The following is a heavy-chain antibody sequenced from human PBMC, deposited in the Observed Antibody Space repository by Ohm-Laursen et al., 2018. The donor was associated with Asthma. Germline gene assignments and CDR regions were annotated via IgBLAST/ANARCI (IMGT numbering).Heavy chain of an antibody. CDR3: ARSGYCTGGVCYTRVGDAFDI. V-gene: IGHV3-7*01. CDR1: GFTFSTYW. CDR2: IKQAGSEK. J-gene: IGHJ3*02. Sequence: SLRLSCAAFGFTFSTYWMSWVRQAPGKGLDWVAKIKQAGSEKYYVDSVKGRFTISRDNAKNSLYLQMNSLRAEDTAVYYCARSGYCTGGVCYTRVGDAFDIWGQGTMVTVSS. D-gene: IGHD2-8*02.